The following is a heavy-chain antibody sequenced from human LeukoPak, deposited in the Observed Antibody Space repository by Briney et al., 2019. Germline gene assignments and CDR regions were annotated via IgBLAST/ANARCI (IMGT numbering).Heavy chain of an antibody. CDR2: IYYSGST. Sequence: SETLSLTCTVSGGSISSYYWSWIRQPPGKGLEWIGYIYYSGSTNYNPSLKSRVTISVDTSKNQFSLKLSSVTAEDTAVYYCARRGTDDSSGYYSYWGQGTLVTVSS. V-gene: IGHV4-59*12. CDR3: ARRGTDDSSGYYSY. D-gene: IGHD3-22*01. CDR1: GGSISSYY. J-gene: IGHJ4*02.